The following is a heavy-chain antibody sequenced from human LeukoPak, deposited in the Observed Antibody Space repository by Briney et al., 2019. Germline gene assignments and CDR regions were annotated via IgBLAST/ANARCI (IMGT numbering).Heavy chain of an antibody. J-gene: IGHJ5*02. CDR2: IIPIFGTP. CDR3: ARDNSVRDEAWWFNP. CDR1: GGTFSSYA. V-gene: IGHV1-69*01. Sequence: SVKVSCKASGGTFSSYAISWVRQAPGQGLEWMGGIIPIFGTPNYAQKFQGRVTITADESTSTAYMELSSLRSEDTAVYYCARDNSVRDEAWWFNPWGQGTLVTVSS. D-gene: IGHD5-24*01.